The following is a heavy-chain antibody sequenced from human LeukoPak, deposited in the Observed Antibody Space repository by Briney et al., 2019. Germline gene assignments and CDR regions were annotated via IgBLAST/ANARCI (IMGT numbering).Heavy chain of an antibody. CDR1: GFTFSSHG. D-gene: IGHD2-15*01. V-gene: IGHV3-23*01. J-gene: IGHJ3*02. Sequence: GSLRLSCAASGFTFSSHGMSWVRQAPGKGLEWVSTISGSGDNTYYADSVKGRFTISRDNSKNTLYLQMNSLRAEDTAVYYCKLVVAASTDGNAFDIWGQGTMVTVSS. CDR2: ISGSGDNT. CDR3: KLVVAASTDGNAFDI.